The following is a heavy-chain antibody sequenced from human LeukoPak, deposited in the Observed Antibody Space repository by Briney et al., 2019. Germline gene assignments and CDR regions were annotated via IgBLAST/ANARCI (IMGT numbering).Heavy chain of an antibody. CDR2: IYYSGST. D-gene: IGHD3-3*01. CDR1: GGSISSGGYY. CDR3: ARSPDFWSGYSFDY. Sequence: SQTLSLTCTVSGGSISSGGYYWSWIRQHPGKGLEWIGYIYYSGSTYYNPSLKSRVTISVDTSKNQFSLKLSSVTAADMAVYYCARSPDFWSGYSFDYWGQGTLVTVSS. J-gene: IGHJ4*02. V-gene: IGHV4-31*03.